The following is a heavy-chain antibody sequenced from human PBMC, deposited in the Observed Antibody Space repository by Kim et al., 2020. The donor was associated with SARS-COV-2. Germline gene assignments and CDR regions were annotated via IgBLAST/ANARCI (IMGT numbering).Heavy chain of an antibody. V-gene: IGHV3-49*03. CDR1: GFTFGDYA. J-gene: IGHJ4*02. D-gene: IGHD3-10*01. CDR3: TRDLRLNYYGSGHPEPSDY. Sequence: GGSLRLSCTASGFTFGDYAMSWFRQAPGKGLEWVGFIRSKAYGGTTEYAASVKGRFTISRDDSKSIAYLQMNSLKTEDTAVYYCTRDLRLNYYGSGHPEPSDYWGQGTLVTVSS. CDR2: IRSKAYGGTT.